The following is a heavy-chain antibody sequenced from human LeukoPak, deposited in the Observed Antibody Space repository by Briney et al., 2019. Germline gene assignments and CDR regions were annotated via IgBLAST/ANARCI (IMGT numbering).Heavy chain of an antibody. D-gene: IGHD3-22*01. V-gene: IGHV3-23*01. J-gene: IGHJ3*02. Sequence: GGSLRLPCAASGFTFSSYAMSWVRQAPGKGLEWVSAISGSGGSTYYADSVKGRFTISRDNSKNTLYLQMNSLRAEDTAVYYCAKVEVSTMIVVVIGAFDMWGQGTMVTVSS. CDR3: AKVEVSTMIVVVIGAFDM. CDR2: ISGSGGST. CDR1: GFTFSSYA.